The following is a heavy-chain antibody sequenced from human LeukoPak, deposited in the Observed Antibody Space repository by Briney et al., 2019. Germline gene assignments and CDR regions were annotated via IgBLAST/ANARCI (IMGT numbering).Heavy chain of an antibody. J-gene: IGHJ4*02. V-gene: IGHV3-30*18. Sequence: GGSLRLSCAASGFTFNIYAMHWVRQVPDKGLEGVAVISYEGGYKYYADSVKGRFTISRDNSKNTLYMQMNSLRAEDTAVYYCAKLIYSGYDEGYFDYWGQGTLVTVSS. D-gene: IGHD5-12*01. CDR1: GFTFNIYA. CDR3: AKLIYSGYDEGYFDY. CDR2: ISYEGGYK.